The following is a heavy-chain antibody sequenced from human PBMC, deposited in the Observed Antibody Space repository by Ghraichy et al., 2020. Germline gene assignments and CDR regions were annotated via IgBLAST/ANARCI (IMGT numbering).Heavy chain of an antibody. V-gene: IGHV3-30*18. Sequence: LSLTCAASGFTFSSYGMHWVRQAPGKGLEWVAVISYDGSNKYYADSVKGRFTISRDNSKNTLYLQMNSLRAEDTAVYYCAKDPYDSSGYYSGHYFDYWGQGTLVTVSS. CDR3: AKDPYDSSGYYSGHYFDY. D-gene: IGHD3-22*01. CDR1: GFTFSSYG. J-gene: IGHJ4*02. CDR2: ISYDGSNK.